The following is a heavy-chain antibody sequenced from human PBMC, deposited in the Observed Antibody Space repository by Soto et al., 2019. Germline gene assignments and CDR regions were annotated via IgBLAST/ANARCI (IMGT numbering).Heavy chain of an antibody. J-gene: IGHJ5*02. CDR1: GFTFSSYA. V-gene: IGHV3-23*01. CDR3: AKLATMIVVVITNNWFDP. D-gene: IGHD3-22*01. CDR2: ISGSVGRQ. Sequence: GGSLRLSCAASGFTFSSYAMSWVRQAPGKGLEWVSAISGSVGRQNHADSGKGGLTISRDNSKNTLYLQMNSLRAEDTAVYYCAKLATMIVVVITNNWFDPWGQGTLVTVSS.